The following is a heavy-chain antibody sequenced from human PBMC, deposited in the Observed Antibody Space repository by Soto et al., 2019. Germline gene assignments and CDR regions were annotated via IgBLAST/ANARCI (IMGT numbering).Heavy chain of an antibody. V-gene: IGHV3-23*01. CDR2: ISGSGGST. D-gene: IGHD7-27*01. CDR1: GFTFSSYA. Sequence: PGGSLRLSCAASGFTFSSYAVSWVRQAPGKGLEWVSAISGSGGSTYYADSVKGRFTISRDNSKNTLYLQMNSLRAEDTAVYYCAKDGGLLTVPHYFDYWGQGTLVTVSS. J-gene: IGHJ4*02. CDR3: AKDGGLLTVPHYFDY.